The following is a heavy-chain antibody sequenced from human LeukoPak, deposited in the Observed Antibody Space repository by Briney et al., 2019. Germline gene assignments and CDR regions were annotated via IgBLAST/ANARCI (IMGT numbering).Heavy chain of an antibody. CDR1: GGSVSSGGYY. J-gene: IGHJ4*02. CDR2: IYYSGST. D-gene: IGHD1-26*01. V-gene: IGHV4-61*08. CDR3: ARDYRGIDY. Sequence: SETLSLTCTVSGGSVSSGGYYWSWIRQPPGKGLEWIGYIYYSGSTNYNPSLKSRVTISVDTSKNQFSLKLSSVTAADTAVYYCARDYRGIDYWGQGTLVTVSS.